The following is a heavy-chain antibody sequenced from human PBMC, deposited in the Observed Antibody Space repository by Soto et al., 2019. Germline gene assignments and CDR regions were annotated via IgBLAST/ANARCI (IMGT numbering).Heavy chain of an antibody. CDR1: GFTFSDYY. Sequence: GGSLRLSCAASGFTFSDYYMSWIRQAPGKGLEWVSYISSSSSYTNYADSVKGRFTISRDNAKNSLYLQMNSLRAEDTAVYYCAPPDSSSSKPSAMDVWGQGTTVTVSS. D-gene: IGHD6-6*01. CDR2: ISSSSSYT. CDR3: APPDSSSSKPSAMDV. J-gene: IGHJ6*02. V-gene: IGHV3-11*06.